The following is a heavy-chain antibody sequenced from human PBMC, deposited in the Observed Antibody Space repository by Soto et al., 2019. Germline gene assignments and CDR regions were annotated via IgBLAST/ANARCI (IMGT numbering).Heavy chain of an antibody. CDR2: MNPNSGNT. V-gene: IGHV1-8*01. CDR3: ARVIVDPTYNWFDP. J-gene: IGHJ5*02. Sequence: QVQLVQSGAEVKKPGASVKVSCKASGYTFTRYDINWVRQATGQGLEWMGWMNPNSGNTGYAQKFQGRVTMTRNTSISTAYMELSSLRSEDTAVYYCARVIVDPTYNWFDPWGQGTLVTVSS. D-gene: IGHD3-16*02. CDR1: GYTFTRYD.